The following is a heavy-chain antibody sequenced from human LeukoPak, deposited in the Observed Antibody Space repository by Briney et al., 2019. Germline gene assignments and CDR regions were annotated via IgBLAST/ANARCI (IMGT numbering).Heavy chain of an antibody. CDR2: ISWNSGAI. D-gene: IGHD2-21*02. Sequence: SLRLPCAASGVRLDDYSMHWVRQAPGKGLERVSGISWNSGAIGYGVSVKGRFTISRDNAKKALYLQMNSLRVEDTGLYYCTKDREFSDSNDAFDMWGQGTMVTVS. CDR1: GVRLDDYS. CDR3: TKDREFSDSNDAFDM. V-gene: IGHV3-9*01. J-gene: IGHJ3*02.